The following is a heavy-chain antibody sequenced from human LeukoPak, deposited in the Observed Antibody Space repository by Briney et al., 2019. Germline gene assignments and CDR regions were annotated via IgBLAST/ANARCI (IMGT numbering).Heavy chain of an antibody. CDR3: ARDQSGYSLYYYYYMDV. CDR2: IYTSGST. CDR1: GGSISSSSYY. Sequence: SQTLSLTCTVSGGSISSSSYYWSWIRQPAGKGLEWIGRIYTSGSTNYNPSLKSRVTISVDTSKNQFSLKLSSVTAADTAVYYCARDQSGYSLYYYYYMDVWGKGTTVTVSS. V-gene: IGHV4-61*02. J-gene: IGHJ6*03. D-gene: IGHD3-3*01.